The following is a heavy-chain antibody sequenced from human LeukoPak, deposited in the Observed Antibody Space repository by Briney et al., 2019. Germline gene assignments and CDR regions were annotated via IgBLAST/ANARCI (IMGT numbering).Heavy chain of an antibody. Sequence: EASVKVSYTASGYTFTSYYMHSVRQAPGQGLEWMGIINPSGGSTIYAQKFQGRVTMTRDTSTSTVYMELSILRSEDTAVYYCARVLERRFDYWGQGTLVTVSS. J-gene: IGHJ4*02. CDR2: INPSGGST. CDR3: ARVLERRFDY. CDR1: GYTFTSYY. V-gene: IGHV1-46*01. D-gene: IGHD3-3*01.